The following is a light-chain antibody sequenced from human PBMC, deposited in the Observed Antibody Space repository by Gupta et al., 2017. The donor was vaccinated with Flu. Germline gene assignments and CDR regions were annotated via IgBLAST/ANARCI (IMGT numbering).Light chain of an antibody. CDR2: EVT. CDR1: SSDIGSYNL. V-gene: IGLV2-23*02. Sequence: ITISCTGSSSDIGSYNLVSWYKQHPGKAPKLMIYEVTKRPSGVSNRFSGSKSGNTASLTISGLQAEDEADYYCCSYAGSSTSWVFGGGTRLTVL. J-gene: IGLJ3*02. CDR3: CSYAGSSTSWV.